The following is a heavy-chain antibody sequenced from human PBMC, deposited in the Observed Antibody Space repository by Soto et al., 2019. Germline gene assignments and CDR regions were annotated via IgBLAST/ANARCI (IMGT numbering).Heavy chain of an antibody. CDR2: IWYDGSNK. V-gene: IGHV3-33*01. CDR1: GFTFRDFG. Sequence: QVQLVESGGGVVQPGTSLRLSCAASGFTFRDFGMHWVRQAPGKGLEWVAVIWYDGSNKKYSDSVKGRFTISRDNSENPLCRKRDALRAEDRVLYYWGAYYGWGIFFSWGQGTLVPFPS. J-gene: IGHJ5*02. D-gene: IGHD3-10*01. CDR3: GAYYGWGIFFS.